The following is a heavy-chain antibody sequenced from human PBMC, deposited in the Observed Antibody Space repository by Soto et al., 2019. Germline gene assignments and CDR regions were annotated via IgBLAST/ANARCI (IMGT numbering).Heavy chain of an antibody. Sequence: SETLSLPCAISCGSVSSNTATWNWVRQSPSRGLEWLGRTYYRSNWNFDYALSVKSRITINPDTSKNQFSLQLNSLTPEDTAVYYCAGELDIHHGLGYWGPGTSVTVSS. CDR1: CGSVSSNTAT. D-gene: IGHD6-19*01. J-gene: IGHJ4*02. CDR3: AGELDIHHGLGY. V-gene: IGHV6-1*01. CDR2: TYYRSNWNF.